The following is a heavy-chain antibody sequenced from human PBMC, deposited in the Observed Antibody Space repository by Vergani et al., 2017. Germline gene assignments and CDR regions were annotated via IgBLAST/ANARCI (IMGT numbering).Heavy chain of an antibody. CDR2: ISGRGGST. CDR1: GFTFSSYA. V-gene: IGHV3-23*01. CDR3: ARIAPYYYYGMDV. Sequence: EVQLLESGGGLVQPGGSLRLSCAASGFTFSSYAMSWVRQAPGKGLEWVSAISGRGGSTYYADSVKGRLTISRDNSKNTLYLQMNSLRAEDTVVYYCARIAPYYYYGMDVWGQGTTVTVSS. J-gene: IGHJ6*02. D-gene: IGHD2-21*01.